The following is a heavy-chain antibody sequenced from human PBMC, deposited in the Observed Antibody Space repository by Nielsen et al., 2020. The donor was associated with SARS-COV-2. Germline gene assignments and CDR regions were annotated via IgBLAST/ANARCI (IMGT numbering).Heavy chain of an antibody. D-gene: IGHD3-22*01. CDR3: AKEKDSSGWFDC. CDR2: ISGSGGST. CDR1: GFTFSSYA. Sequence: GGSLRLSCAASGFTFSSYAMSWVRQAPGKGLEWVSAISGSGGSTYYADSVKGRFTISRDNSKSTLYLQLNSLRVDDTAIYYCAKEKDSSGWFDCWGQGTLVTVSS. J-gene: IGHJ4*02. V-gene: IGHV3-23*01.